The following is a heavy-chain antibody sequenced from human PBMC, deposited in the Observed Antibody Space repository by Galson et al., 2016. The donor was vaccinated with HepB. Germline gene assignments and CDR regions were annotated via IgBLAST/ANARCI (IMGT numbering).Heavy chain of an antibody. D-gene: IGHD3-10*01. Sequence: SLRLSCAVSGFIFSDYAMHWVRQAPGKGLEWVAVISYGGSEEFYADSLKGRFTISRDNSRDTLYLQMNSLRPEDTAVYYCTKDPQLYVTRGVWDNWGQGALVTVSS. J-gene: IGHJ4*02. V-gene: IGHV3-30*07. CDR3: TKDPQLYVTRGVWDN. CDR2: ISYGGSEE. CDR1: GFIFSDYA.